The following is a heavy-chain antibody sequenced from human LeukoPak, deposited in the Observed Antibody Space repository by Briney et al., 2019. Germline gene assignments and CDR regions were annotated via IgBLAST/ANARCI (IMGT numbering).Heavy chain of an antibody. V-gene: IGHV4-59*01. J-gene: IGHJ4*02. CDR1: GGSISSYS. CDR3: ARDLSFFDS. CDR2: IYYSGST. Sequence: TTSQTLSLTCTVSGGSISSYSWSWIRQPPGKGLEWIGYIYYSGSTKYNPSLKSRVTISVDTSKNQFSLKLSSVTAADTAVYYCARDLSFFDSWGQGTLVTVSS.